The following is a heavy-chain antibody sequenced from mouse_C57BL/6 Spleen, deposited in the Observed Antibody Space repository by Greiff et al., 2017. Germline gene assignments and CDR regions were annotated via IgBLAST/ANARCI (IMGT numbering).Heavy chain of an antibody. J-gene: IGHJ4*01. D-gene: IGHD3-2*02. CDR3: ARSGGYYAMDY. CDR2: IYPGSGNT. CDR1: GYTFTDYY. Sequence: QVHVKQSGAELVRPGASVKLSCKASGYTFTDYYINWVKQRPGQGLDWIARIYPGSGNTYYNEKFKGKATLTAEKSSSTAYMQLSSLTSEDSAVYFCARSGGYYAMDYWGQGTSVTVSS. V-gene: IGHV1-76*01.